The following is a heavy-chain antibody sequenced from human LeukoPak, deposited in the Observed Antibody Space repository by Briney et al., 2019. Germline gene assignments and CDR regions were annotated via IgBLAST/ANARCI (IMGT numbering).Heavy chain of an antibody. V-gene: IGHV3-21*01. CDR3: ARGHDILTGYAYYFDY. CDR1: GFTFSSYA. J-gene: IGHJ4*02. Sequence: TGGSLRLSCAASGFTFSSYAMSWVRQAPGKGLEWVSSISSSSSYIYYADSVKGRFTISRDNAKNSLYLQMNSLRAEDTAVYYCARGHDILTGYAYYFDYWGQGTLVTVSS. D-gene: IGHD3-9*01. CDR2: ISSSSSYI.